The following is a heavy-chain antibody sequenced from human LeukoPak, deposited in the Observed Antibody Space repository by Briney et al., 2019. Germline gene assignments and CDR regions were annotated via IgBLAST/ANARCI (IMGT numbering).Heavy chain of an antibody. D-gene: IGHD3-3*01. CDR3: ARDYPRREWLLSY. CDR1: GYTFTGYY. J-gene: IGHJ4*02. V-gene: IGHV1-18*04. CDR2: ISAYNGNT. Sequence: ASVKVSCKASGYTFTGYYMHWVRQAPGQGLEWMGWISAYNGNTNYAQKLQGRVTMTTDTSTSTAYMELRSLRSDDTAVYYCARDYPRREWLLSYWGQGTLVTVSS.